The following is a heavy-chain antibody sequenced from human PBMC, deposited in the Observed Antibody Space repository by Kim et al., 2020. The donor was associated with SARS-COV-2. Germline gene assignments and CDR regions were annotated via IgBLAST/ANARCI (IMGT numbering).Heavy chain of an antibody. V-gene: IGHV3-7*01. D-gene: IGHD6-19*01. CDR3: ARETRSGWRSYFDY. Sequence: GGSLRLSCAASGFTFSSYWMSWVRQAPGKGLEWVANIKQDGSEKYYVDSVKGRFTISRDNAKNSLYLQMNSLRAEDTAVYYCARETRSGWRSYFDYWAREPWSPSPQ. CDR1: GFTFSSYW. J-gene: IGHJ4*02. CDR2: IKQDGSEK.